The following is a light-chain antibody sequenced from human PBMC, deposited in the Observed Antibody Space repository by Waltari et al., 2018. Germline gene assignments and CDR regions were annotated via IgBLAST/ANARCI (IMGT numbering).Light chain of an antibody. Sequence: QSALTQPASVSGSPGQSITISCTGTSSDVGGYNYVSWSQQHPGKAPKLMIYDVSKRPSGVSNRFSGSKSGNTASLTISGLQAEDKADYYCSSYTSSSTFDVVFGGGTKLTVL. CDR2: DVS. CDR1: SSDVGGYNY. CDR3: SSYTSSSTFDVV. V-gene: IGLV2-14*01. J-gene: IGLJ2*01.